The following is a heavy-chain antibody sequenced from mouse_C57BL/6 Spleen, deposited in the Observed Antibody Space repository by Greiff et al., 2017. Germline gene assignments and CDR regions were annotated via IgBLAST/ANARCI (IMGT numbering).Heavy chain of an antibody. CDR1: GYTFTDYN. V-gene: IGHV1-18*01. CDR2: INPNNGGT. J-gene: IGHJ2*01. D-gene: IGHD1-1*01. CDR3: ARSGYYGSSYVFDY. Sequence: EVQLQQSGPELVKPGASVKIPCKASGYTFTDYNMDWVKQSHGKSLEWIGDINPNNGGTIYNQKFKGKATLTVDKSSSTAYMELRSLTSEDTAVYYCARSGYYGSSYVFDYWGQGTTLTVSS.